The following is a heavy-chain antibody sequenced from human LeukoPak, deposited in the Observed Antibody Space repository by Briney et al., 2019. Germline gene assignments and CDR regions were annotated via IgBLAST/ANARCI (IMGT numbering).Heavy chain of an antibody. CDR3: ARGGAAAGPFFLDAFDI. CDR1: GFTFSSYA. Sequence: QPGESLRLPCAASGFTFSSYAMSWVRQAPGKGLEWVAVISYDGSNKYYADSVKGRFTISRDNSKNTLYLQMNGLRAEDTAVYYCARGGAAAGPFFLDAFDIWGQGTMVTVSS. J-gene: IGHJ3*02. V-gene: IGHV3-30*04. D-gene: IGHD6-13*01. CDR2: ISYDGSNK.